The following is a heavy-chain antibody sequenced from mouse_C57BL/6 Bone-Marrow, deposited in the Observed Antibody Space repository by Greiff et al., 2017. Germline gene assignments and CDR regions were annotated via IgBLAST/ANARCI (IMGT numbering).Heavy chain of an antibody. CDR1: GYTFTDYY. Sequence: EVQLQQSGPELVKPGASVKISCKASGYTFTDYYMNWVKPSHGKSLEWIGDINPNNGGTSYNQKFKGKATLTVDTSSSTAYMELRSLTSEDSAVYYCANSDGYYWYFDVWGTGTTVTVSS. D-gene: IGHD2-3*01. CDR3: ANSDGYYWYFDV. V-gene: IGHV1-26*01. J-gene: IGHJ1*03. CDR2: INPNNGGT.